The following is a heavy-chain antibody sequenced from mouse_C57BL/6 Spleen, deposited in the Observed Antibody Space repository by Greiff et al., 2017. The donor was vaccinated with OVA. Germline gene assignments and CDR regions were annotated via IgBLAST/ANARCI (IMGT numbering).Heavy chain of an antibody. D-gene: IGHD2-2*01. V-gene: IGHV5-15*01. CDR1: GFTFSDYG. CDR2: ISNLAYSI. J-gene: IGHJ4*01. CDR3: ARPLYGYDGDYSMDY. Sequence: EVHLVESGGGLVQPGGSLKLSCAASGFTFSDYGMAWVRQAPRKGPEWVAFISNLAYSIYYADTVTGRFTISRENAKNTLYLEMSSLRSEDTAMYYCARPLYGYDGDYSMDYWGQGTSVTVSS.